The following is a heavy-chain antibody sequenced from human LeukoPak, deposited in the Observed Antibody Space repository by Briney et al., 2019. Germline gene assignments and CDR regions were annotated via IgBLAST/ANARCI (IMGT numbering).Heavy chain of an antibody. CDR1: GGSISSSSYY. V-gene: IGHV4-39*07. CDR3: ARDLSHYDFWSGYSNWFDP. J-gene: IGHJ5*02. Sequence: SETLSLTCTVSGGSISSSSYYWGWIRQPPGKGLEWIGSIYYSGSTYYNPSLKSRVTISVDTSKNQFSLKLGSVTAADTAVYYCARDLSHYDFWSGYSNWFDPWGQGILVSVSS. CDR2: IYYSGST. D-gene: IGHD3-3*01.